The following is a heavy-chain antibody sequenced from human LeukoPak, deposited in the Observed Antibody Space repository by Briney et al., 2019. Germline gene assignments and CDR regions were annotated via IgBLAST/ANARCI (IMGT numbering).Heavy chain of an antibody. J-gene: IGHJ4*02. Sequence: SETLSLTCTVSGGSISSSNYYWGWIRQPPGKGLEWIGSIYYSGSTYYNPSLKSRVTISVDTSKNQFSLKLSSVTAADTAVYYCAMPRYCSGGSCYHSDTFDYWGQGTLVTVSS. V-gene: IGHV4-39*01. CDR1: GGSISSSNYY. D-gene: IGHD2-15*01. CDR2: IYYSGST. CDR3: AMPRYCSGGSCYHSDTFDY.